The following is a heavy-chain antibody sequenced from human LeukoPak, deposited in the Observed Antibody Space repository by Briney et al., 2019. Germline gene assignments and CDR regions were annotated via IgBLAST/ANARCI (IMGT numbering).Heavy chain of an antibody. Sequence: PGGSLRLSCAASGFTFSSYGMHWVRQAPGKGLEWVAVIWYDGSNKYYADSVKGRFTISRDNSKNTLYLQMNSLRVEDTAVYYCAKDRPAESVSSFGDYWGQGTVVTVSS. D-gene: IGHD3-16*01. V-gene: IGHV3-33*06. J-gene: IGHJ4*02. CDR1: GFTFSSYG. CDR2: IWYDGSNK. CDR3: AKDRPAESVSSFGDY.